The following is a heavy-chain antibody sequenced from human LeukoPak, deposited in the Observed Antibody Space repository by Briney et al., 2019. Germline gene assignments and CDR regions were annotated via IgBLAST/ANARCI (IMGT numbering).Heavy chain of an antibody. CDR1: GGSIRSDNYY. D-gene: IGHD2-8*01. V-gene: IGHV4-61*02. CDR3: ARDPGDCTNGVCYVFDY. Sequence: PSQTLSLTCTVSGGSIRSDNYYWSWIRQAAGKGPEWIGRVYSSGSTSYNPSLKSRVTISIDTSKNQFSLKLSSVTAADTAVYYCARDPGDCTNGVCYVFDYWGQGTLVTVSS. CDR2: VYSSGST. J-gene: IGHJ4*02.